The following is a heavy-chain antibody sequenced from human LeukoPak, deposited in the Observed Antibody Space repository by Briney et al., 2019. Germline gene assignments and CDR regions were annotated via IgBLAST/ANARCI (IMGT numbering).Heavy chain of an antibody. CDR1: GFTFSSYW. J-gene: IGHJ6*02. CDR3: AGGGPYGGYMGDYYYGMDV. D-gene: IGHD5-12*01. CDR2: INSDGSST. Sequence: GGSLRLSCAASGFTFSSYWMHWVRQAPGKGLVWVSRINSDGSSTSYADSVKGRFTISRDNAKNTLYLQMNSLRAEDTAVYYCAGGGPYGGYMGDYYYGMDVWGQGTTVTVSS. V-gene: IGHV3-74*01.